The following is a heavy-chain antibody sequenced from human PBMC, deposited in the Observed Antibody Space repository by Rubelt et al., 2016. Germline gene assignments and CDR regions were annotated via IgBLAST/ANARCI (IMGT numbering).Heavy chain of an antibody. V-gene: IGHV3-21*01. D-gene: IGHD3-10*01. CDR1: GFTFSTYS. CDR2: ISSRSTYI. CDR3: ARETGSHFGSSTAVDS. J-gene: IGHJ4*02. Sequence: EVHLVESGGGLVKPGGSLRLSCAASGFTFSTYSMTWVRQAPGKGLEWVSSISSRSTYIFYADSVKGRFTISRDNAKDSLYLQMNGRRIGDTAMYYCARETGSHFGSSTAVDSWGQGTLVTVSS.